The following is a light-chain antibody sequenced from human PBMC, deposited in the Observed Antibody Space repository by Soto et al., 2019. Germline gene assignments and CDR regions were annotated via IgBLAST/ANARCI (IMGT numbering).Light chain of an antibody. CDR3: HQYDSYPYT. J-gene: IGKJ2*01. CDR2: QLS. Sequence: DIQMTQSPSTLSASVGDRVNITCRASQSINRWLAWYQERPGKAPKLLSYQLSRLQSGVPSRFSASGSRTEFTLTITSLQPDDSATYYCHQYDSYPYTFGRGTRLEI. V-gene: IGKV1-5*03. CDR1: QSINRW.